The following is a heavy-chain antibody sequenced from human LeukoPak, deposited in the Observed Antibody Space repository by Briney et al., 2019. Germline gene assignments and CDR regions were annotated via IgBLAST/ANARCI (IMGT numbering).Heavy chain of an antibody. CDR2: IYTSGST. Sequence: SETLSLTCTVSGGSISSYYWSWLRQPAGKGLEWIGRIYTSGSTNYNPSLKSRVTISVDTSKNQFSLKLSSVTAADTAVYYCARDAMDSWYYYDSSGYYQGLGFDYWGQGTLVTVSS. V-gene: IGHV4-4*07. J-gene: IGHJ4*02. CDR3: ARDAMDSWYYYDSSGYYQGLGFDY. D-gene: IGHD3-22*01. CDR1: GGSISSYY.